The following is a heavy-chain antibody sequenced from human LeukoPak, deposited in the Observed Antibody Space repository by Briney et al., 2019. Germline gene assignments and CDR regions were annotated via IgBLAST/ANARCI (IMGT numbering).Heavy chain of an antibody. J-gene: IGHJ5*02. D-gene: IGHD3-3*01. CDR2: ISSSSSYI. CDR3: ARSRWEVIILSNWFDP. Sequence: PGGSLRLSCAASGFTFSSYSMNWVRQAPGKGLEWVSSISSSSSYIYYADSVKGRFTISRDNAKNSLYLQMNSLRAEDTAASHCARSRWEVIILSNWFDPWGQGTLVTVSS. V-gene: IGHV3-21*01. CDR1: GFTFSSYS.